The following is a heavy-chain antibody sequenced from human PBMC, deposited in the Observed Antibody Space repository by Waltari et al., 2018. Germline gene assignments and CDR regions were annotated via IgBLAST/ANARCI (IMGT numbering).Heavy chain of an antibody. D-gene: IGHD1-26*01. Sequence: QVQLVQSGAEVKKPGASVKVSCKASGYTFTGYYMHWVRQAPGQGLEWMERINPNSGGTNDAQKFQGRVTMTRDTSISTAYMELSRLRSDDTAVYYCARRYSGSYYGPLLWGQGTLVTVSS. V-gene: IGHV1-2*06. CDR2: INPNSGGT. CDR1: GYTFTGYY. J-gene: IGHJ4*02. CDR3: ARRYSGSYYGPLL.